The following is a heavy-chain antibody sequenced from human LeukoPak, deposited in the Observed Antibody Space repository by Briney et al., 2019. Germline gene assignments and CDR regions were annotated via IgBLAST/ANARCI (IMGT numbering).Heavy chain of an antibody. V-gene: IGHV3-7*01. D-gene: IGHD2-21*01. J-gene: IGHJ4*02. CDR1: GFTFSSYG. CDR3: ARSISNY. CDR2: IKQDGSEK. Sequence: GGSLRLSCAASGFTFSSYGMHWVRQAPGKGLEWVANIKQDGSEKYYVDSVKGRFTISRDNAKNSLYLQMNSLRAEDTAVYYCARSISNYWGQGTLVTVSS.